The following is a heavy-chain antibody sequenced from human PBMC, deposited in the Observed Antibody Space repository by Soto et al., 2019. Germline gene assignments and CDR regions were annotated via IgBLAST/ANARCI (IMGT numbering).Heavy chain of an antibody. CDR3: ARSALWYYDSSGYYQH. V-gene: IGHV3-53*01. Sequence: EVQLVESGGGLIQPGGSLRLSCAASGFTVSSNYMSWVRQAPGKGLEWVSVIYSGGSTYYADSVKGRFTISRDNSKNPLYLQMNSLRAEDTAVYYCARSALWYYDSSGYYQHWGQGTLVTVSS. D-gene: IGHD3-22*01. CDR2: IYSGGST. J-gene: IGHJ1*01. CDR1: GFTVSSNY.